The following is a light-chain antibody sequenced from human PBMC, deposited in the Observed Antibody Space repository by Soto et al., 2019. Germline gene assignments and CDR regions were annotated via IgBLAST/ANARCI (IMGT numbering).Light chain of an antibody. CDR3: QQYRDSRT. J-gene: IGKJ1*01. Sequence: IFFTQSPGTLSLSPVERATLSCMASQSVSNNYLAWYQQKPGQAPRLLIYGASSRATGIPDRFSGSGSGTDFTLTISRLEPEDFAVYYCQQYRDSRTFGQGTKVDIK. V-gene: IGKV3-20*01. CDR1: QSVSNNY. CDR2: GAS.